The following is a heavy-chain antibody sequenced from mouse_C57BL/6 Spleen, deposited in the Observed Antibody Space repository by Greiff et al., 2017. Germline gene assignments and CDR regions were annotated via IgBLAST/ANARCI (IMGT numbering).Heavy chain of an antibody. V-gene: IGHV5-9*01. CDR2: ISGGGGNT. CDR1: GFTFSSYT. CDR3: ARRTEAMDY. J-gene: IGHJ4*01. Sequence: EVKLVESGGGLVKPGGSLKLSCAASGFTFSSYTMSWVRQTPEKRLEWVATISGGGGNTYYPDSVKGRFTISRDNAKNTLYLQMSSLRSEDTALYYCARRTEAMDYWGQGTSVTVSS.